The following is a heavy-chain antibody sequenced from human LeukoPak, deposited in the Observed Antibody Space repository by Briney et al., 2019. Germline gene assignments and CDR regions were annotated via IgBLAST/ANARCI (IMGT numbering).Heavy chain of an antibody. CDR1: GFTFSDYF. V-gene: IGHV3-11*04. Sequence: PGGSLRLSCAASGFTFSDYFMTWIRQAPGKGLEWVSYISGSGSNKYYADSVKGRFTISRDNAKNSLYLQMNSLRVEDTAVYYCATSQSSVAVIVGDWGQGTLVTVSS. CDR2: ISGSGSNK. D-gene: IGHD6-19*01. CDR3: ATSQSSVAVIVGD. J-gene: IGHJ4*02.